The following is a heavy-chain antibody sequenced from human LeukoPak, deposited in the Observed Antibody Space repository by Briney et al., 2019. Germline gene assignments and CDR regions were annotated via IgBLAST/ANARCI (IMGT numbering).Heavy chain of an antibody. J-gene: IGHJ4*02. CDR3: ARGIWTRTVSSYYLGY. D-gene: IGHD3/OR15-3a*01. Sequence: ASVKVSCKASGFTFTNYAMQWVRQAPGQRLEWMGWINAGNGHTRYSQRFQGRVTITRDTSATTAYMEVTSLRSEDTAVYYCARGIWTRTVSSYYLGYWGQGTLVTVSS. CDR1: GFTFTNYA. V-gene: IGHV1-3*01. CDR2: INAGNGHT.